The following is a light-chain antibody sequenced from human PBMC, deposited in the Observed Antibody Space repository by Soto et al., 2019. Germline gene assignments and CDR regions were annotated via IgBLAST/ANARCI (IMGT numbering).Light chain of an antibody. CDR1: QRMSGW. CDR2: DVS. Sequence: DIQMTQSPSTLSASMEHTVTITCLASQRMSGWLAWHQQKPGKAPKLLIYDVSAMKRGVPPRVSGSGSEIELTLTIIGLEDDDVASCYFRGYKSYPFGQGTKVDIK. V-gene: IGKV1-5*01. CDR3: RGYKSYP. J-gene: IGKJ1*01.